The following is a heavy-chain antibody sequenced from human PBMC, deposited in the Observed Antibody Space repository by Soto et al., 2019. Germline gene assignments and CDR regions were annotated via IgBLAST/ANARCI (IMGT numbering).Heavy chain of an antibody. D-gene: IGHD1-26*01. CDR1: GFTFSSYA. V-gene: IGHV3-30-3*01. CDR2: ISYDGSNK. Sequence: QVQLVESGGGVVQPGRSLRLSCAASGFTFSSYAMHWVRQAPGKGLEWVAVISYDGSNKYYADSVKGRFTISRDNSKNTLYLQMNGLRAEDTAVYYCARGGLLRGRLDYWGQGTLVTVSS. J-gene: IGHJ4*02. CDR3: ARGGLLRGRLDY.